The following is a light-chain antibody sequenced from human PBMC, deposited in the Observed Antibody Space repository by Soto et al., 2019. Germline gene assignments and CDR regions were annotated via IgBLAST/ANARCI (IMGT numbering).Light chain of an antibody. CDR3: AAWDDSLREV. CDR1: SSNIGSHT. V-gene: IGLV1-44*01. Sequence: QSVLTQPPSASGTPGQRVTISCSGSSSNIGSHTVNWHQQLPGTAPKLLIYNNNQRPSGVPDRFSASNSGTSASLAISGLQSEDEADYYCAAWDDSLREVFGTGTKVTVL. CDR2: NNN. J-gene: IGLJ1*01.